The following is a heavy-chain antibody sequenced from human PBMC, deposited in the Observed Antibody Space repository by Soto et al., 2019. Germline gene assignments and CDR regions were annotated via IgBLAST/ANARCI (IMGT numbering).Heavy chain of an antibody. CDR2: ISAYNGNT. CDR1: GYTFTSYG. Sequence: GASVKVSCKASGYTFTSYGISWVRQAPGQGLEWMGWISAYNGNTNYAQKLQGRVTMTTDTSTSTAYMELRSLRSDDTAVYYCARDEGYCSGGSCYGWFDPWGQGTLVTVSS. CDR3: ARDEGYCSGGSCYGWFDP. V-gene: IGHV1-18*01. J-gene: IGHJ5*02. D-gene: IGHD2-15*01.